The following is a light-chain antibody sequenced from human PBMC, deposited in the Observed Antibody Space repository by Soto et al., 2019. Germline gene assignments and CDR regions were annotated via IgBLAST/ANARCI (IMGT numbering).Light chain of an antibody. CDR2: DAS. V-gene: IGKV3-11*01. Sequence: EIVLTQSPATLSLSPGERATLSCRASQSVSRYLAWYQQKPGQAPRLLIYDASNRATGIPARFSGSGSGTDFTLTISSREPEDFAVYYCQQRSNWPWTFGQGTKVEIK. CDR3: QQRSNWPWT. CDR1: QSVSRY. J-gene: IGKJ1*01.